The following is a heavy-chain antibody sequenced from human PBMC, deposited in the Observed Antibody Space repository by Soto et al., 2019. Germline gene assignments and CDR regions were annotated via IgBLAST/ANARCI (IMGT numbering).Heavy chain of an antibody. CDR2: IYSGGST. CDR1: GFTVSSNY. CDR3: ARNQRDLNYYYYMDV. V-gene: IGHV3-66*01. J-gene: IGHJ6*03. Sequence: GGSLRLSCAASGFTVSSNYMSWVRQAPGKGLEWVSVIYSGGSTYYADSVKGRFTISRDNSKNTLYLQMNSLRAEDTAVYYCARNQRDLNYYYYMDVWGKGTTVTVSS. D-gene: IGHD3-3*01.